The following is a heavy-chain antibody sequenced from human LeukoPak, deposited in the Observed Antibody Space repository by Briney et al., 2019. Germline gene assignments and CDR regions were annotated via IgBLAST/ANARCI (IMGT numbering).Heavy chain of an antibody. CDR2: ISSSSSTI. CDR1: GFTFSSYS. CDR3: AKDQAMVRGVISWFDP. J-gene: IGHJ5*02. V-gene: IGHV3-48*04. D-gene: IGHD3-10*01. Sequence: GGSLRLSCAASGFTFSSYSMNWVRQAPGKGLEWVSYISSSSSTIYYADSMKSRFTISRDNAKNSLYLQMNSLRAEDTAVYYCAKDQAMVRGVISWFDPWGQGTLVTASS.